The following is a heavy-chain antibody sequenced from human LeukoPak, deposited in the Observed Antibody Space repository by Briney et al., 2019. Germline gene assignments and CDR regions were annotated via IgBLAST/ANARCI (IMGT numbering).Heavy chain of an antibody. V-gene: IGHV3-33*01. D-gene: IGHD3-22*01. Sequence: GGSLRLSYAASGFLFSSFGMHWVRQAPGKGLEWVAVIWHDGSYKYYLDSVKGRFTISRDNAKNTLYLQMNNLRVEDTAVYYCVRVGDYENSGSQPFDYWGQGTLVTVSS. J-gene: IGHJ4*02. CDR3: VRVGDYENSGSQPFDY. CDR2: IWHDGSYK. CDR1: GFLFSSFG.